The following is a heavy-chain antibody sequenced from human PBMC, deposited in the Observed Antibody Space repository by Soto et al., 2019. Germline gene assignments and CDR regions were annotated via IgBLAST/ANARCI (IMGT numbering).Heavy chain of an antibody. CDR2: IWYDGSNK. D-gene: IGHD5-18*01. Sequence: QVQLVESGGGVVQPGRSLRLSCAASGFTFSSYGMHWVRQAPGKGLEWVTVIWYDGSNKYYADSVKGRFTISRDNSKNTLILQMNSRLAEDTAVYYCATVVLSSYGFAGFDYWGQGTLVTVSS. V-gene: IGHV3-33*01. CDR1: GFTFSSYG. J-gene: IGHJ4*02. CDR3: ATVVLSSYGFAGFDY.